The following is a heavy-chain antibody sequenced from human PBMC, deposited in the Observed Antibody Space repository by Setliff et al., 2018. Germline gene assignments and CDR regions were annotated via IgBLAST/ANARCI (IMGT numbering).Heavy chain of an antibody. CDR3: AADYYDSSGYGY. V-gene: IGHV1-24*01. Sequence: ASVKVSCKASGGIFNSFSITWVRQAPGQGLEWMGGFDPEDEETVYAQKFQGRVTMTEDTSTDTAYVELSSLRSEDTAVYYCAADYYDSSGYGYWGQGTLVTVSS. D-gene: IGHD3-22*01. CDR1: GGIFNSFS. J-gene: IGHJ4*02. CDR2: FDPEDEET.